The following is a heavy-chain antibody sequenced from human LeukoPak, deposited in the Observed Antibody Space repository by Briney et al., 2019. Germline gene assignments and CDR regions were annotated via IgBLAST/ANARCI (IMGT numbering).Heavy chain of an antibody. D-gene: IGHD3-10*01. CDR1: GDSISNSNLY. CDR2: IYYSGST. Sequence: PSETLSLTCIVSGDSISNSNLYWGWIRQPPGKGLEWIGSIYYSGSTYYNASLKSRVSISVDTSKNQFSLRLTSVTAADTAVYYCARQTGSGLFILPGGQGKLVTVSS. CDR3: ARQTGSGLFILP. J-gene: IGHJ4*02. V-gene: IGHV4-39*01.